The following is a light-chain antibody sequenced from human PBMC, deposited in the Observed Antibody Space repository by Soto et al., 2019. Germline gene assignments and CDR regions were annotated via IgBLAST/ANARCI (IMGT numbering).Light chain of an antibody. CDR2: AAS. CDR1: QGISSY. Sequence: AIRMTQSPSSFSASTGDRVTITCRASQGISSYLAWYQQKPGKAPKLLIYAASTLQSGVSSMFSGSGSGTEFTLTISCLQSEDFATYYCQQYYSYPYTFGQGTKLEIK. CDR3: QQYYSYPYT. V-gene: IGKV1-8*01. J-gene: IGKJ2*01.